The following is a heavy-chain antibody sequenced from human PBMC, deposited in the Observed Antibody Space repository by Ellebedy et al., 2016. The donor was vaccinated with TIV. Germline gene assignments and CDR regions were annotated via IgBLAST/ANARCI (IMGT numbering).Heavy chain of an antibody. D-gene: IGHD1-1*01. V-gene: IGHV3-7*01. Sequence: GGSLRLXXAASGFTFSSYWMSWVRQAPGKGLEWVANIKQDGSEKYYVDSVKGRFTISRDNAKNSLYLQMNSLRAEDTAVYYYARGPSTTETFYYYFDYWGQGTLVTVSS. J-gene: IGHJ4*02. CDR1: GFTFSSYW. CDR3: ARGPSTTETFYYYFDY. CDR2: IKQDGSEK.